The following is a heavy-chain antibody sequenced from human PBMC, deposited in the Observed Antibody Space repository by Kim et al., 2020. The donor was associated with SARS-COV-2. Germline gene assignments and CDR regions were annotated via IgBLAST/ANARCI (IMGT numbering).Heavy chain of an antibody. CDR3: ASQCSDDCYWAY. Sequence: GGSLRLSCAASGFTFSSYNMNWVRQAPGKGLEWVSYISSSSTTISYADSVKGRFTISRDNAKNSLYLQMNSLRDEDTAVYYCASQCSDDCYWAYWGQGTLVSVSS. V-gene: IGHV3-48*02. CDR1: GFTFSSYN. CDR2: ISSSSTTI. D-gene: IGHD2-21*02. J-gene: IGHJ4*02.